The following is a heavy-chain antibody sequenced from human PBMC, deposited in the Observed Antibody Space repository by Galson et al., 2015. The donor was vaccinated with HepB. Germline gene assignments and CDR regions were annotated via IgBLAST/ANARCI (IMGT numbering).Heavy chain of an antibody. CDR3: ARGRRWLYKGAFDY. CDR2: NSWNGGST. D-gene: IGHD5-24*01. J-gene: IGHJ4*02. CDR1: GFTFDDYG. V-gene: IGHV3-20*04. Sequence: SLRLSCAASGFTFDDYGMSWVRQAPGKGLEWVSGNSWNGGSTNYADSVMGRFTISRDNAKNSLYLQMNSLRAEDTALYYCARGRRWLYKGAFDYWGQGTLVTVSS.